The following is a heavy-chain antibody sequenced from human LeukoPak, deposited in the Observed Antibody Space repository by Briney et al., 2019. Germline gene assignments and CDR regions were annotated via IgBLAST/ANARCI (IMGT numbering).Heavy chain of an antibody. CDR3: ARSLTPRNMYGVDV. Sequence: GGSLRLSCEASGFTFSSYEMTWARQAQGKGLERVPLISRSGSTPYYADAVKVRFTISRDNAKNSLYLQMNSLRAEDTAIYYCARSLTPRNMYGVDVGAQGTTDTVSS. CDR1: GFTFSSYE. V-gene: IGHV3-48*03. CDR2: ISRSGSTP. J-gene: IGHJ6*02. D-gene: IGHD4-23*01.